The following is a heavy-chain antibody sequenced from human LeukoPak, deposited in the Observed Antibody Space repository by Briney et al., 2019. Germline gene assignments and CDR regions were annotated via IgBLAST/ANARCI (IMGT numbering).Heavy chain of an antibody. CDR3: ARDRPVTTGGGFDY. Sequence: SVKVSCKASGGTFSSYAISWMRQAPGQGLEWMGRIIPIFGTANYAQKFQGRVTITADKSTSTAYMELSSLRSEDTAVYYCARDRPVTTGGGFDYWGQGTLVTVSS. D-gene: IGHD4-17*01. J-gene: IGHJ4*02. CDR1: GGTFSSYA. CDR2: IIPIFGTA. V-gene: IGHV1-69*06.